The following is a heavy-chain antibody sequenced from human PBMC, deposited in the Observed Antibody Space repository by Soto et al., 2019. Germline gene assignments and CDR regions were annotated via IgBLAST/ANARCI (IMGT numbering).Heavy chain of an antibody. D-gene: IGHD2-8*01. CDR2: INAGNGNT. Sequence: ASVKVSCKASGYTFTSYAMYWVRQAPGQRLEWMGWINAGNGNTKYSQKFQGRVTITRDTSASTAYMELSSLRSEDTAMYYCARAEMLYPQENYYYYYMDVWGKGTTVTVSS. CDR3: ARAEMLYPQENYYYYYMDV. J-gene: IGHJ6*03. CDR1: GYTFTSYA. V-gene: IGHV1-3*01.